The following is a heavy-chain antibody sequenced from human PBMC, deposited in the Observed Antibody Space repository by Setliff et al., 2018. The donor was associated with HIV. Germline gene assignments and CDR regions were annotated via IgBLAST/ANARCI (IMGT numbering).Heavy chain of an antibody. CDR2: INSDGSTK. CDR3: ARSVISAGGKWGYYMDV. Sequence: GESLKISCEASGFTSSSYWMHWVRQGPGKGLLWVSRINSDGSTKTYADSVKGRFSISRDNAKNTLYLQMDSLRAEDTAVYYCARSVISAGGKWGYYMDVWGTGTTVTVSS. J-gene: IGHJ6*03. V-gene: IGHV3-74*01. CDR1: GFTSSSYW. D-gene: IGHD6-13*01.